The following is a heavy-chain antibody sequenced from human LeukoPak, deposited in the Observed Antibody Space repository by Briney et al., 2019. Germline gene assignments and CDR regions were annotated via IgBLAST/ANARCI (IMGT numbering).Heavy chain of an antibody. CDR2: IIPIFGTA. CDR1: GGTSSSYA. J-gene: IGHJ6*03. V-gene: IGHV1-69*06. CDR3: ARGSGGSRPYYYYYYYMDV. D-gene: IGHD2-15*01. Sequence: ASVKVSCKASGGTSSSYAISWVRQAPGQGLEWMGGIIPIFGTANYAQKFQGRVTITADKSTSTAYMELSSLRSEDTAVYYCARGSGGSRPYYYYYYYMDVWGKGTTVTVSS.